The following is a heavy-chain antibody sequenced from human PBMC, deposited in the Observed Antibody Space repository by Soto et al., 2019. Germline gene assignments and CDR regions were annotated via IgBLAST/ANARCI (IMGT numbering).Heavy chain of an antibody. CDR3: ARGGRDGYTV. Sequence: QVQIQQWGAGLLKPSETLSLTCAVYGGSFSGYYGSWIRQPPGKGLEWIGEINHSGSTNYNPSLKSRVTISVDTSKNQFSLKLSSVTAADTAVYYCARGGRDGYTVWGQGTLVTVSS. D-gene: IGHD5-12*01. J-gene: IGHJ4*02. CDR2: INHSGST. V-gene: IGHV4-34*01. CDR1: GGSFSGYY.